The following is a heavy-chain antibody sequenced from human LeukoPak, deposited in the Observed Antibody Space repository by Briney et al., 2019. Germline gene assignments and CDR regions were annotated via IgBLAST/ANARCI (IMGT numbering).Heavy chain of an antibody. Sequence: GGSLRLSCSASGFSFSDYDMNWVRQAPGKGLEWVSAISGRSSHVYYGESVKGRFTISRDNAKNSLYLQLDSLGVEDTTVYYCGRAFPPLRTSSAGDLWGQGTLVTVSS. CDR2: ISGRSSHV. CDR3: GRAFPPLRTSSAGDL. CDR1: GFSFSDYD. D-gene: IGHD3-16*01. J-gene: IGHJ1*01. V-gene: IGHV3-21*04.